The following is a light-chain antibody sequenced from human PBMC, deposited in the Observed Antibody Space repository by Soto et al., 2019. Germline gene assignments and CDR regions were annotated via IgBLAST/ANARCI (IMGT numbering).Light chain of an antibody. Sequence: QSALTQPASVSGSPGQSITISCTGTSSDVGSYNLVSWYQQHPGKAPQLMIYEGSKRPSGVSNRFSGSKSGDTASLTISGLQAEDEAEYSCFSYSTSSSLYVFGSGTKVTVL. CDR2: EGS. CDR1: SSDVGSYNL. CDR3: FSYSTSSSLYV. V-gene: IGLV2-14*02. J-gene: IGLJ1*01.